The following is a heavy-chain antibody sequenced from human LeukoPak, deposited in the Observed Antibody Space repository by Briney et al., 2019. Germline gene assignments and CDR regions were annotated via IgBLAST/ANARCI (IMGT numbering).Heavy chain of an antibody. J-gene: IGHJ4*02. Sequence: SETLSLTCTVSGGSISSSSYYWGWIRQPPGKGLEWIGEINHSGSTNYNPSLKSRVTISVDTSKNQFSLKLSSVTAADTAVYYCARDVYYYDSSGYSNFDYWGQGTLVTVSS. CDR1: GGSISSSSYY. CDR3: ARDVYYYDSSGYSNFDY. CDR2: INHSGST. V-gene: IGHV4-39*07. D-gene: IGHD3-22*01.